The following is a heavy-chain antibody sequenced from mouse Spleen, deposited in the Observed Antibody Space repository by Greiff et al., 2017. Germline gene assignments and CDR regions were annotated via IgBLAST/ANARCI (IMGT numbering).Heavy chain of an antibody. V-gene: IGHV1-26*01. CDR2: INPNNGGT. CDR3: ARGGGRYAMDY. D-gene: IGHD3-3*01. J-gene: IGHJ4*01. Sequence: EVQLQQSGPELVKPGASVKISCKASGYTFTDYYMNWVKQSHGKSLEWIGDINPNNGGTSYNQKFKGKATLTVDKSSSTAYMELRSLTSEDSAVYYCARGGGRYAMDYWGQGTSVTVSS. CDR1: GYTFTDYY.